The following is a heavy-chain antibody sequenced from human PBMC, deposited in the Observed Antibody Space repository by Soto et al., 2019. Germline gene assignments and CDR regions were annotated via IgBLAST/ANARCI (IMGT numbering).Heavy chain of an antibody. Sequence: EVQLLQSGGDLVQPGGSLRLSCAASGFTLSRNAMMSVRQAPGKGLEWVSGIIGTGTPYHADSVKGRFTISKDNSKNTLYLQMKGLRAEDTAVYYCARDAVYNDGLWLPDYWGPGTLVTVSS. CDR3: ARDAVYNDGLWLPDY. V-gene: IGHV3-23*01. CDR2: IIGTGTP. J-gene: IGHJ4*02. CDR1: GFTLSRNA. D-gene: IGHD1-1*01.